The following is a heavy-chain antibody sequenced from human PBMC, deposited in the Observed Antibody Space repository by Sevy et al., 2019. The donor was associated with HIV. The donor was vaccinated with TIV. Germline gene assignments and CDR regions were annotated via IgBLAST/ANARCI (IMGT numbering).Heavy chain of an antibody. D-gene: IGHD2-15*01. Sequence: GESLKISCQASGYSFTAHWIGWVRQMPGKGLEWMGILFPGNSDVRSFQGQVTVSVDRSTNTAYLQWGSLTASDSAIYYCARGGHLSLDAFDVWVLGTMVTVSS. J-gene: IGHJ3*01. CDR3: ARGGHLSLDAFDV. CDR1: GYSFTAHW. V-gene: IGHV5-51*01. CDR2: LFPGNSDV.